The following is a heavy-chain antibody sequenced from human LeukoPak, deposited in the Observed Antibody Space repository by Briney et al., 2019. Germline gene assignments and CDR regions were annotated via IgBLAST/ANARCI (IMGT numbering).Heavy chain of an antibody. D-gene: IGHD3-16*02. V-gene: IGHV3-48*03. CDR1: GFTFSDYE. CDR3: ARAKGYPPDWYFDL. J-gene: IGHJ2*01. CDR2: ISTTSGTI. Sequence: PGGSLRLSCAASGFTFSDYEMNWVRQAPGMRLEWVSYISTTSGTIYYADSAKGRFTISRDNAKNSLYLQMNSLSVEDTAVYYCARAKGYPPDWYFDLWGRGSLVTVSS.